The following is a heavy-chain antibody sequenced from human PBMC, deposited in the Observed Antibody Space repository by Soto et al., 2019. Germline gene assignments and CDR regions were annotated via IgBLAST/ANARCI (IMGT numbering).Heavy chain of an antibody. CDR3: ARGVDTMVRGGGNWFDP. J-gene: IGHJ5*02. V-gene: IGHV3-13*01. CDR1: GFTFSSYD. Sequence: EVQLVESGGGLVQPGGSLRLSCAASGFTFSSYDMHWVRQATGKGLEWVSAIGTAGDTYYPGSVKGRFTISRENAKNPLYLQMNSLRAGDTAVYYCARGVDTMVRGGGNWFDPWGQGTLVTVSS. D-gene: IGHD3-10*01. CDR2: IGTAGDT.